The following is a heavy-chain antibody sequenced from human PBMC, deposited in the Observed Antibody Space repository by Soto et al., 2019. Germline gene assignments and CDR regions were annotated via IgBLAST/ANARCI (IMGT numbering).Heavy chain of an antibody. CDR2: ISSSSSTI. J-gene: IGHJ2*01. V-gene: IGHV3-48*01. Sequence: EVQLVESGGGLVQPGGSLRLSCAASGFTFSSYSMNWVRQAPGKGLEWVSYISSSSSTIYYADSVKGRFTISRDNAKNSLYLQMNSLRAEDTAVYYCARFGYCSGGSCYLYWYFVLWGRGTLVTVSS. D-gene: IGHD2-15*01. CDR1: GFTFSSYS. CDR3: ARFGYCSGGSCYLYWYFVL.